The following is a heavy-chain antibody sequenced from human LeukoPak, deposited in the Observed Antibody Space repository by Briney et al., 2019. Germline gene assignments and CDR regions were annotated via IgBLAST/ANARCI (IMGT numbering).Heavy chain of an antibody. D-gene: IGHD2-15*01. CDR1: GGSISSSSYY. Sequence: SETLSLTCTVSGGSISSSSYYWGWIRQPPGKGLEWIGSIYYSGSTYYNPSLKSRVTISVDTSKNQFSLKLSSVTAADTAVYYCARGGTYPNCSGGSCYGYFFDYWGQGTLVTVSS. CDR2: IYYSGST. J-gene: IGHJ4*02. V-gene: IGHV4-39*07. CDR3: ARGGTYPNCSGGSCYGYFFDY.